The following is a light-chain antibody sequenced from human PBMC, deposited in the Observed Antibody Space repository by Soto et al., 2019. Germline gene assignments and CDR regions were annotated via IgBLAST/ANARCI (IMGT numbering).Light chain of an antibody. CDR3: AAWDDSLSGRVV. CDR1: SSNIGSNY. V-gene: IGLV1-47*01. CDR2: RNN. J-gene: IGLJ2*01. Sequence: QSALAQPPSASRTPGQRVTISCSGSSSNIGSNYVYWYQQLPGTAPKLLIYRNNQRPSGVPDRFSGSKSGTSASLAISGLRSEDEADYYCAAWDDSLSGRVVFGGGTQLTVL.